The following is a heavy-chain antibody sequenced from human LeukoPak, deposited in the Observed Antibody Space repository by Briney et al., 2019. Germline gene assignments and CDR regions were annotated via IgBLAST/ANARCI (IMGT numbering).Heavy chain of an antibody. CDR1: GFAFSNAW. V-gene: IGHV3-15*01. CDR3: TTVGDYVWGSYNFFDY. Sequence: GGSLRLSCAASGFAFSNAWMTWVGQAPGKGREWFGRIKSKTDGGTTDYAAPVKGRFTISRDDSTNTLYLQTNSLQTEDTAVYYCTTVGDYVWGSYNFFDYWGQGTLVTVSS. D-gene: IGHD3-16*01. J-gene: IGHJ4*02. CDR2: IKSKTDGGTT.